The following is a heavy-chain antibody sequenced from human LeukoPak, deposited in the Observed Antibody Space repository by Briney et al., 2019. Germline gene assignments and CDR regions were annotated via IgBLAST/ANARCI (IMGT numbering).Heavy chain of an antibody. V-gene: IGHV4-38-2*01. J-gene: IGHJ6*03. CDR3: ARGFADYYYYMDV. Sequence: SETLSLTCAVSGYSISSGYYWGWIRQPPGKGLEWIGSIYHSGSAYYSPSLKSRVTISVDTSKNQFSLKLSSVTAADTAVYYCARGFADYYYYMDVWGKGTTVTVSS. CDR1: GYSISSGYY. CDR2: IYHSGSA.